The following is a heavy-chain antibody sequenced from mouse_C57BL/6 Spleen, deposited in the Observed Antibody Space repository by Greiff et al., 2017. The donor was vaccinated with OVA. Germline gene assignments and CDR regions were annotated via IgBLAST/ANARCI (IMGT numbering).Heavy chain of an antibody. CDR1: GFTFSDYY. CDR3: AREERNWYFDY. Sequence: EVKVVESEGGLVQPGSSMKLSCTASGFTFSDYYMAWVRQVPEKGLEWVANINYDGSSTYYLDSLKSRFIISRDNAKNILYLQMSSLKSEDTATYYCAREERNWYFDYWGQGTTLTVSS. V-gene: IGHV5-16*01. D-gene: IGHD4-1*01. J-gene: IGHJ2*01. CDR2: INYDGSST.